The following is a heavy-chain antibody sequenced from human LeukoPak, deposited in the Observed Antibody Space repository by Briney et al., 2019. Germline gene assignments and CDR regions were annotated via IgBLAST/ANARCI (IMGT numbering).Heavy chain of an antibody. CDR3: ARVNGDYGGSLDY. J-gene: IGHJ4*02. Sequence: TGGSLRLSCAASGFTFSNYWMSWVRQAPGKGLEWVANIKQDGSDKYHLDSLKGRFTISRDNAKNSLYLQMNSLRAEDTAVYYCARVNGDYGGSLDYWGQGTLVTVSS. CDR2: IKQDGSDK. V-gene: IGHV3-7*04. D-gene: IGHD4-23*01. CDR1: GFTFSNYW.